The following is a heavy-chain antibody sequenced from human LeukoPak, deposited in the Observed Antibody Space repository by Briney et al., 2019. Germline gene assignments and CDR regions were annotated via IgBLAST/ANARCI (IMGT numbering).Heavy chain of an antibody. V-gene: IGHV3-30-3*01. CDR1: GFTFSSYA. CDR3: ARDMPPQTGEVLRFLEWLRPDGMDV. Sequence: GGSLRLSCAASGFTFSSYAMHWVRQAPGKGLEWVAVISYDGSNKYYADSVKGRFTISRDNSKNTLYLQMSSLRAEDTAVYYCARDMPPQTGEVLRFLEWLRPDGMDVWGQGTTVTVSS. J-gene: IGHJ6*02. D-gene: IGHD3-3*01. CDR2: ISYDGSNK.